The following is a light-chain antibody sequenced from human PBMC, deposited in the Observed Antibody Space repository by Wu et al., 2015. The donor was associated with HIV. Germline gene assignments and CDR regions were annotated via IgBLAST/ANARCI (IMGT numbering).Light chain of an antibody. CDR3: QHYNNLPLT. CDR2: GAS. Sequence: EIVMTQSPATVSVSPGERATLSCRASQSVSNNLAWYQQRPGQAPRLLIFGASTRATGIPARFSGTGSGTEFTLTITSLQSEDVAVYYCQHYNNLPLTFGGGTKVEI. V-gene: IGKV3-15*01. J-gene: IGKJ4*01. CDR1: QSVSNN.